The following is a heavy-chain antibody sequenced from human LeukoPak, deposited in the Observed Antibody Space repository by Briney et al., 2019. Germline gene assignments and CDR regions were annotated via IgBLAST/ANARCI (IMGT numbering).Heavy chain of an antibody. J-gene: IGHJ4*02. Sequence: SETLSLTCTVSGGSISSYYWSWIRQPPGKGLEWIGYIYYSGSTNYNPSLKSRVTISVDTSKNQFSLKLSSVTAADTAVYYCARATTRDYYDSSGCYYFDYWGQGTLVTVSS. V-gene: IGHV4-59*01. CDR1: GGSISSYY. CDR2: IYYSGST. CDR3: ARATTRDYYDSSGCYYFDY. D-gene: IGHD3-22*01.